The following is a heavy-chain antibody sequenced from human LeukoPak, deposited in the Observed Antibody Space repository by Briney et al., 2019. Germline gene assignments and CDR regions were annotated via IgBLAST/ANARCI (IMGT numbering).Heavy chain of an antibody. J-gene: IGHJ4*02. CDR1: GFTFSSYG. Sequence: PGGSLRLFCAASGFTFSSYGMHWVRQAPGKGLEWVAFIRYDGSNKYYADSVKGRFTISRDNSKNTLYLQMNSLRAEDTAVYYCAKRAPYYYDSSGYYSRSSPFDYWGQGTLVTVSS. CDR2: IRYDGSNK. CDR3: AKRAPYYYDSSGYYSRSSPFDY. D-gene: IGHD3-22*01. V-gene: IGHV3-30*02.